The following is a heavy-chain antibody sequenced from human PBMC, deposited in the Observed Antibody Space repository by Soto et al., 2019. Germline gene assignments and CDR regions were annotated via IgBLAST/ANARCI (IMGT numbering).Heavy chain of an antibody. V-gene: IGHV6-1*01. CDR1: GDSVSINSAA. J-gene: IGHJ6*02. D-gene: IGHD3-3*01. Sequence: SQTLSLNCAISGDSVSINSAAWNWIRQSPSRGLEWLGRTYYRSKWFNDYAVSVKIRITINSDTSKNQFSLQLNSVTPEDTAVYYCARQSITIFGVVIYYYGMDVWGQGTTVTVSS. CDR2: TYYRSKWFN. CDR3: ARQSITIFGVVIYYYGMDV.